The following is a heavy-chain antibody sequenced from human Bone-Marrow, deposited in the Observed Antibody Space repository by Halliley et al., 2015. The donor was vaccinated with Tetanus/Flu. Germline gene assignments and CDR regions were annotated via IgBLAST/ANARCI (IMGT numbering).Heavy chain of an antibody. Sequence: TLSLTCAVSGGSISSGDYYWSWIRQPPGKGLEWIGYIYYSGSTYYNPSLKSRLIMSADTSKNQFSLKLYSVTAADTAVYYCARLTYFYDSSAYQPPKTFDYWGQGTPVTVSS. V-gene: IGHV4-30-4*01. CDR3: ARLTYFYDSSAYQPPKTFDY. CDR2: IYYSGST. J-gene: IGHJ4*02. CDR1: GGSISSGDYY. D-gene: IGHD3-22*01.